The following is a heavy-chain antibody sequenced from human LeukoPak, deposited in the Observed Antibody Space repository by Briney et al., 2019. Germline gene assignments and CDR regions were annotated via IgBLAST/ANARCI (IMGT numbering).Heavy chain of an antibody. CDR2: IYTSGST. Sequence: SETLSLTCTVSGDSISSGSYYWSWIRQPAGKGLEWIGRIYTSGSTNYNPSLKSRVTISVDTSKNQFSLKLSSVTAADTAVYYCASWYSSGYYYDYWGQGTLVTVSS. CDR1: GDSISSGSYY. V-gene: IGHV4-61*02. J-gene: IGHJ4*02. D-gene: IGHD3-22*01. CDR3: ASWYSSGYYYDY.